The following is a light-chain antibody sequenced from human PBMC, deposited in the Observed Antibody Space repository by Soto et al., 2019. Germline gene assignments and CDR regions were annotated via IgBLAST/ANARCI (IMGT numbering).Light chain of an antibody. Sequence: DIQMTQSPSTLSASVGDRVTITCRASQSISSWLAWYQQKPGKAPKLLIYKASSLESGVPSRFSGSGSGTEFTLTISSLQPDDFATYYCQHLETFGQGTKLEI. CDR1: QSISSW. CDR2: KAS. CDR3: QHLET. V-gene: IGKV1-5*03. J-gene: IGKJ2*01.